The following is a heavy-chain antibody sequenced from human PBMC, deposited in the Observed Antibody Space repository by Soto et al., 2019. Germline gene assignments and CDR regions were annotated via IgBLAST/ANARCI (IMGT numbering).Heavy chain of an antibody. CDR3: AKAYYGSGSFSGLDY. CDR1: GFTFSSYA. V-gene: IGHV3-23*01. D-gene: IGHD3-10*01. CDR2: ISSSGGST. J-gene: IGHJ4*02. Sequence: GGSLRLSCAASGFTFSSYAMNWVRQAPGKGLEWVSTISSSGGSTYYADSVKGRFTISRDNSKNTLYLQMTSLRADDTAVYYCAKAYYGSGSFSGLDYWGQGTLVTVSS.